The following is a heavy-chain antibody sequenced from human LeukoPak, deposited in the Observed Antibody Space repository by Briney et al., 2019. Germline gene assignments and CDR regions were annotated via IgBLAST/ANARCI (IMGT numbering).Heavy chain of an antibody. CDR3: ARGVYSYGSNWFDP. Sequence: SETLSLTCAVYGGSFSGYYWSWIRQPPGKGLEWIGEINHSGSTNYNPSLKSRVTISVDTSKNQFSLKLSSVTAADTAVYYCARGVYSYGSNWFDPWGQGTLVTVSS. D-gene: IGHD5-18*01. CDR1: GGSFSGYY. J-gene: IGHJ5*02. V-gene: IGHV4-34*01. CDR2: INHSGST.